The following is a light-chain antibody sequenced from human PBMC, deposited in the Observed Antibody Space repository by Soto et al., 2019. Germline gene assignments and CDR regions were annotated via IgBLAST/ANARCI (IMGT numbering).Light chain of an antibody. CDR3: QQYDISPWT. Sequence: EIVLTPSPATLSSSPGKRATLSCRASQSVSSNFLAWYQHKPGQAPRLLIYDSSSRATGIPDRFSGSGSGTDFTLSIIRLEPEDFAVYYCQQYDISPWTFGQGTKVDIK. CDR2: DSS. J-gene: IGKJ1*01. CDR1: QSVSSNF. V-gene: IGKV3-20*01.